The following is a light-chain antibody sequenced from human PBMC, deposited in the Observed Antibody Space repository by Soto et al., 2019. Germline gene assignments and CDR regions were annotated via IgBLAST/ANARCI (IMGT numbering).Light chain of an antibody. V-gene: IGKV1-5*01. CDR2: DAS. Sequence: DIQMTQSPSTLSASVGARVPMTCRASQSISKWLAWYQQKPGTAPKLLIYDASNLESGVPSRFSGSGSGTEFTLTIRSLQPDDFATYYCQQYDSYSPLTFGGGTKVDI. J-gene: IGKJ4*01. CDR1: QSISKW. CDR3: QQYDSYSPLT.